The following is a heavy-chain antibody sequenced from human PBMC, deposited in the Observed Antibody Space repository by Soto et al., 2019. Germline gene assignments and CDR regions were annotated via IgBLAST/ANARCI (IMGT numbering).Heavy chain of an antibody. CDR1: GGSVNNNDYY. V-gene: IGHV4-30-4*01. Sequence: PSETLSLTCTVSGGSVNNNDYYWSWIRQPPGKGLEWIGNMHYSGSTGYNPSLRSRVSMSVDTSKNHFSLKMNSVTPADTAVYYCARDSGSGSWWGQGTLVTVSS. CDR3: ARDSGSGSW. J-gene: IGHJ1*01. CDR2: MHYSGST. D-gene: IGHD1-26*01.